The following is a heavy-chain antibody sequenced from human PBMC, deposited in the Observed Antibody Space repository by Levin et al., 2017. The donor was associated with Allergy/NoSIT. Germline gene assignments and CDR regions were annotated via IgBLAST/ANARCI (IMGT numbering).Heavy chain of an antibody. Sequence: SETLSLTCTVSGGSISSSNYNWAWIRQAPGKGLEWIGTIYYSGSTYYNPSLKSRITIFVDSSKNQFSLKLRSVTAADTAVYYCARHEIVVLPAAILSSWFDPWGQGILVTVSS. J-gene: IGHJ5*02. CDR3: ARHEIVVLPAAILSSWFDP. CDR1: GGSISSSNYN. D-gene: IGHD2-2*01. CDR2: IYYSGST. V-gene: IGHV4-39*01.